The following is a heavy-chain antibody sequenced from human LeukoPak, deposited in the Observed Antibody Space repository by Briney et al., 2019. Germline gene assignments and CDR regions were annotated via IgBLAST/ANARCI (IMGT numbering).Heavy chain of an antibody. Sequence: GGSLRLSCAFTFSNYAMSWVRQAPGKGLEWVSAISGSGGSTYYADSVEGRFAISRDHSKNTRYMQMNSLRAEDTAVYYCAKSPRHYYDSSGYQYYFDYWGQGTLVTVSS. D-gene: IGHD3-22*01. CDR1: TFSNYA. CDR3: AKSPRHYYDSSGYQYYFDY. CDR2: ISGSGGST. J-gene: IGHJ4*02. V-gene: IGHV3-23*01.